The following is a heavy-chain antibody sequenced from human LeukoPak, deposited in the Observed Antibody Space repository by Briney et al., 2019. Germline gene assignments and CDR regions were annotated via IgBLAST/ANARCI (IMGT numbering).Heavy chain of an antibody. CDR2: TYYRSKWYN. CDR1: GDSASSNSAA. Sequence: SQTLSLTCAISGDSASSNSAAWNWIRQSPSRGLEWLGRTYYRSKWYNDYAVSVKSRITINPDTSKNQFSLQLNSVTPEDTAVYYCARGSVEWELLSWFDPWGQGTLVTVSS. D-gene: IGHD1-26*01. V-gene: IGHV6-1*01. J-gene: IGHJ5*02. CDR3: ARGSVEWELLSWFDP.